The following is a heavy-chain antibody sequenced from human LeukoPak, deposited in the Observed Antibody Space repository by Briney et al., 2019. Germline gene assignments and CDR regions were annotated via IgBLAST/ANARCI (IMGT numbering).Heavy chain of an antibody. CDR1: GYTFTGYY. D-gene: IGHD3-22*01. Sequence: ASVKVSCKASGYTFTGYYMHWVRQAPGQGFEWMGWINPNSGGTNYAQKFQGRVTMTRDTSISTAYMELSRLRSDDTAVYYCAREGGYYGSSGYRYNWFDPWGQGTLVTVSS. CDR2: INPNSGGT. CDR3: AREGGYYGSSGYRYNWFDP. J-gene: IGHJ5*02. V-gene: IGHV1-2*02.